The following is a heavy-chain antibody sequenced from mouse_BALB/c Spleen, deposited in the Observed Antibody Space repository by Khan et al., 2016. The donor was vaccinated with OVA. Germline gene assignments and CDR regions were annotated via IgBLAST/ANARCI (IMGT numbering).Heavy chain of an antibody. J-gene: IGHJ2*01. CDR3: ARGDGYYVYFDY. D-gene: IGHD2-3*01. CDR2: IYPGSDNA. Sequence: VQLQESGPELVKPGASVKMSCKASGYTFTYYVITWVKQRTGQGLEWIGEIYPGSDNAYYNERFKGKATLTADKSSNTTHMQISSLTSEDSAVYFCARGDGYYVYFDYWGQGTTLTVSS. CDR1: GYTFTYYV. V-gene: IGHV1-81*01.